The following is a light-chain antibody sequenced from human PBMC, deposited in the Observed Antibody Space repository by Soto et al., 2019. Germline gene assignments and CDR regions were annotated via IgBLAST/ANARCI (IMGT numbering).Light chain of an antibody. V-gene: IGKV1-39*01. CDR3: QQTYSAPIT. J-gene: IGKJ5*01. Sequence: DFEINRGRPSLTSKERNSVAMTYKASQSIRSYLNWYQQKPGKVPKLLIHASTNLQSGVPSRFSDRGAVTYFTFTISALQPEDFATYYCQQTYSAPITCGQGTRLEIK. CDR1: QSIRSY. CDR2: AST.